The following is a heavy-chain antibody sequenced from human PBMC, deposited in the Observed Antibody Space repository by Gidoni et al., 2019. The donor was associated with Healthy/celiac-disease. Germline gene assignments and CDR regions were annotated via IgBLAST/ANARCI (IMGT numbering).Heavy chain of an antibody. CDR3: AKGGDFWSGYYTGIDY. CDR1: GFTFSSYA. D-gene: IGHD3-3*01. J-gene: IGHJ4*02. V-gene: IGHV3-23*01. Sequence: EVQLLESGGGLVQPGGSLRLSCAASGFTFSSYAMSWVRQAPGKGLEWVSAISGSGCSTYYADSVKGRFTISRDNSKNTLYLQMNSLRAEDTAVYYCAKGGDFWSGYYTGIDYWGQGTLVTVSS. CDR2: ISGSGCST.